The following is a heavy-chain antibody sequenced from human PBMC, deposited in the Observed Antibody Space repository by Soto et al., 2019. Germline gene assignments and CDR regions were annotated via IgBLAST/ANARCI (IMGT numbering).Heavy chain of an antibody. J-gene: IGHJ4*02. CDR3: ARGDYFDRRFDS. CDR1: GFMFSTTW. V-gene: IGHV3-7*03. D-gene: IGHD3-22*01. CDR2: IKQDGSEE. Sequence: EVQLVESRGGLVQPGGSLRLSCVASGFMFSTTWMNWIRQAPGKGLEWVADIKQDGSEEYYAGTVKGRFTISRDNAKNSLYLQMNRLRADDTAVYYWARGDYFDRRFDSWGQGTLVTVSS.